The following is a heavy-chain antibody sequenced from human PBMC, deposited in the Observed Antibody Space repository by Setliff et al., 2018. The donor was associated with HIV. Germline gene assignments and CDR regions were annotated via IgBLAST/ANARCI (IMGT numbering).Heavy chain of an antibody. CDR3: ARDGYYDSSGYSAFDI. CDR1: GYTFTDYY. Sequence: GASVKVSCKASGYTFTDYYIHWERQAPGQGLEWMGRINPNNGGTNYAQKFQGRVTMTRDTSISTAYMELSRLRSDDTAVYYCARDGYYDSSGYSAFDIWGQGTMVTVSS. V-gene: IGHV1-2*06. CDR2: INPNNGGT. J-gene: IGHJ3*02. D-gene: IGHD3-22*01.